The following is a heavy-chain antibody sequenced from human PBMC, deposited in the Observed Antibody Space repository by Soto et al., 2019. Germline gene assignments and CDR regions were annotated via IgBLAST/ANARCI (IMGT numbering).Heavy chain of an antibody. CDR3: ARDRTGYQYYDMDV. D-gene: IGHD2-2*01. J-gene: IGHJ6*02. CDR1: GFTFSSYA. CDR2: ISYDGSKK. V-gene: IGHV3-30-3*01. Sequence: QVQLVESGGGVVQPGRSLRLSCAASGFTFSSYAMHWVRQAPGKGLEWVAVISYDGSKKYYADSVKGRFTIASDNSKNTLYGQMNCLRAKDTAVYYCARDRTGYQYYDMDVWGQGTTVTVS.